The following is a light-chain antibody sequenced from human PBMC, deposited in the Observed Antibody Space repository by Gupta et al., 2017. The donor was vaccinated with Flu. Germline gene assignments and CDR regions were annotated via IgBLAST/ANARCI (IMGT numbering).Light chain of an antibody. CDR3: QQDDSYSRT. CDR2: RAS. V-gene: IGKV1-5*03. CDR1: QSISSW. J-gene: IGKJ1*01. Sequence: DIQMTQSPSTLSASVGDRVIITCRASQSISSWLAWYQQKPGKAPKLLIYRASSLESGVPSRFSGSGSGTEFTLTISSLQPDDFATYYCQQDDSYSRTFGRGTKVEVK.